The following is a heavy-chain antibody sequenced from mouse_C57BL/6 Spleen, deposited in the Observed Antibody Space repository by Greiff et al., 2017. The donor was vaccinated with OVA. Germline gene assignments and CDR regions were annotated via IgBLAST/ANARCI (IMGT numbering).Heavy chain of an antibody. Sequence: QVQLQQPGAELVKPGASVKMSCKASGYTFTSYWITWVKQRPGQGLEWIGDIYPGSGSTNYNEKFKSKATLTVDTSSSTAYMQLSSLTSEDSAVYYGARGDGYYGGWFAYWGQGTLVTVSA. V-gene: IGHV1-55*01. CDR1: GYTFTSYW. CDR3: ARGDGYYGGWFAY. CDR2: IYPGSGST. J-gene: IGHJ3*01. D-gene: IGHD2-3*01.